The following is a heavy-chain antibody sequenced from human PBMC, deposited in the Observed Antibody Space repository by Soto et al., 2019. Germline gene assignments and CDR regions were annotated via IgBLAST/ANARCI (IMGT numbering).Heavy chain of an antibody. D-gene: IGHD2-8*01. J-gene: IGHJ6*03. V-gene: IGHV3-74*01. CDR1: GFTFSSYW. Sequence: GGSLRLSCAASGFTFSSYWMHWVRQAPGKGLVWVSRINSDGSSTSYADSVKGRFTISRDNAKNTLYLQMNSLRAEDTAVYYCASLVYAIPPHYYYYYMEVWGKGTTVTVSS. CDR2: INSDGSST. CDR3: ASLVYAIPPHYYYYYMEV.